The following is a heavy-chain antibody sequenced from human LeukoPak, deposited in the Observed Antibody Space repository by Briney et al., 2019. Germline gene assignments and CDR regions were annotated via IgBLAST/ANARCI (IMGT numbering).Heavy chain of an antibody. V-gene: IGHV3-7*01. CDR3: ARGGILMGATRRAFDI. J-gene: IGHJ3*02. Sequence: GGSLRLSCAASGFTFSSYWMSWVRQAPGKGLEWVANIKQDGSEKYYVDSVKGRFTISRDNAKNSLYLQMNSLRAEDTAVYYCARGGILMGATRRAFDIWGQGTMVTVSS. CDR2: IKQDGSEK. D-gene: IGHD1-26*01. CDR1: GFTFSSYW.